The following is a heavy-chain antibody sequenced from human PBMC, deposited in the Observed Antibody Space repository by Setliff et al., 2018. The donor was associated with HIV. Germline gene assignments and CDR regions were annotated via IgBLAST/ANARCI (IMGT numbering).Heavy chain of an antibody. Sequence: LSLTCTVSGGSISSYYWSWIRQPPGKGLEWIGYIYTSGSTNYNPSLKSRVTISVDTSKNQFSLKLSSVTAADTAVYYCARVGGAYYYYYYYMDVWGKGTTVTVSS. D-gene: IGHD3-16*01. V-gene: IGHV4-4*08. CDR3: ARVGGAYYYYYYYMDV. J-gene: IGHJ6*03. CDR1: GGSISSYY. CDR2: IYTSGST.